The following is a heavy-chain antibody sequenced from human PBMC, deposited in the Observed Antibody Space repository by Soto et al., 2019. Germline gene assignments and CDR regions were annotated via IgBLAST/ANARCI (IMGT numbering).Heavy chain of an antibody. J-gene: IGHJ3*02. CDR1: GYRFTSYG. Sequence: GESQRISCKGSGYRFTSYGSGWVRQMPGKGLEWVGIIYPGDSDTRYSPSFQGQVTISADKSINTAYLQWSSLKASDTAMYYCARHHAFDIWGQGTMVTVSS. CDR2: IYPGDSDT. V-gene: IGHV5-51*01. CDR3: ARHHAFDI.